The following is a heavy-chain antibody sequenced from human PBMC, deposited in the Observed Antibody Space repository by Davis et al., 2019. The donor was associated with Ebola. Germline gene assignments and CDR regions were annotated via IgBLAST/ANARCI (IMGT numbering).Heavy chain of an antibody. D-gene: IGHD2-8*02. J-gene: IGHJ3*02. CDR3: VKTRSNWWNDALEI. Sequence: GESLKTPCVASGISLSNYGMFWVRQAPGTVMEWVAVISPHGSDKNYADSGKGRFTISRDNSKNTLDLQMNSLRPEDTAVYYCVKTRSNWWNDALEIWGRGTMVIVSS. CDR1: GISLSNYG. CDR2: ISPHGSDK. V-gene: IGHV3-30*18.